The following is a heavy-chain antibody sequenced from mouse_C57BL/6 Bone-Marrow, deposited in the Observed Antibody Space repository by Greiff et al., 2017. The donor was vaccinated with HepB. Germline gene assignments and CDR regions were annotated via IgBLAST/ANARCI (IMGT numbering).Heavy chain of an antibody. CDR2: IDPETGGT. D-gene: IGHD1-1*01. V-gene: IGHV1-15*01. Sequence: VKLMESGAELVRPGASVTLSCKASGYTFTDYEMHWVKQTPVHGLEWIGAIDPETGGTAYNQKFKGKAILTADKSSSTAYMELRSLTSEDSAVYYCTRYHYGSSYRYFDVWGTGTTVTVSS. CDR3: TRYHYGSSYRYFDV. CDR1: GYTFTDYE. J-gene: IGHJ1*03.